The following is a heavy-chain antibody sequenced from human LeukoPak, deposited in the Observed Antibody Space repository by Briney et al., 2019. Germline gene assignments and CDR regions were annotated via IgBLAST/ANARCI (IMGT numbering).Heavy chain of an antibody. CDR1: GGSIRSCY. CDR3: ARAGVSSGYYLSEFGYYYYYGMDV. Sequence: SETLSLTCTDSGGSIRSCYWSWIRQPPGKGLEWVGYIYYSGSTNYNPSLKSRVTISVDTSKNQFSLKLSSVTAADTAVYYCARAGVSSGYYLSEFGYYYYYGMDVWGQGTTVTVSS. CDR2: IYYSGST. V-gene: IGHV4-59*01. D-gene: IGHD3-22*01. J-gene: IGHJ6*02.